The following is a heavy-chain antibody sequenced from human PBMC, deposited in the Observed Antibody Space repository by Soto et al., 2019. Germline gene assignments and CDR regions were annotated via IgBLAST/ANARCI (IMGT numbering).Heavy chain of an antibody. V-gene: IGHV3-30-3*01. D-gene: IGHD3-3*01. J-gene: IGHJ6*02. CDR2: ISYDGSNK. Sequence: PGGSLRLSCAASGFTFSSYAMHWVRQAPGKGLEWVAVISYDGSNKYYADSVKGRFTISRDNSKNTLYLQMNSLRAEDTAVYYCARDPFWSGYSARITYGMDVWGQGTTVTVSS. CDR3: ARDPFWSGYSARITYGMDV. CDR1: GFTFSSYA.